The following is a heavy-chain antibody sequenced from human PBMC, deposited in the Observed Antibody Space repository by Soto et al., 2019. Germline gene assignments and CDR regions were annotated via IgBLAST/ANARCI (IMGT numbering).Heavy chain of an antibody. CDR1: GGSGSGYH. Sequence: QVQLQESGPRLVKPSETLSLTCTVSGGSGSGYHWNWVRQPPGKTLEWIGHIYHSGTTNYNPSLKSRITIPIXXSKNQFSLKMNSVTAADTAVYYCARGQTNIWYFDHWGQGTLVTVSS. CDR2: IYHSGTT. J-gene: IGHJ4*02. CDR3: ARGQTNIWYFDH. V-gene: IGHV4-59*02.